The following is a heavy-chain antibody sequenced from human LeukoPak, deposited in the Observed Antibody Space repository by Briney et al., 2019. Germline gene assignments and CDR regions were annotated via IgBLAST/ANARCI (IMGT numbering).Heavy chain of an antibody. J-gene: IGHJ6*03. CDR1: GFTFSSYA. Sequence: PGGSLRLSCAASGFTFSSYAMSWVRQAPGKGLEWVSAISGSGGSTYYADSVKGWFTISRDNSKNTLYLQMNSLRAEDTAVYYCAKTGPYYYYYYMDVWGKGTTVTVSS. CDR2: ISGSGGST. CDR3: AKTGPYYYYYYMDV. V-gene: IGHV3-23*01.